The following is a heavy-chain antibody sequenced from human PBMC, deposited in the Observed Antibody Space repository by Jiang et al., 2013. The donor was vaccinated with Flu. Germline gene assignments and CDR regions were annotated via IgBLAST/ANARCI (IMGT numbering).Heavy chain of an antibody. CDR1: GGSISSYY. Sequence: SLTCTVSGGSISSYYWSWIRQPPGKGLEWIGYIYYSGSTNYNPSLKSRVTISVDTSKNQFSLKLSSVTAADTAVYYCARAPGGWGYYYGMDVWGQGTTVTVSS. J-gene: IGHJ6*02. V-gene: IGHV4-59*01. CDR3: ARAPGGWGYYYGMDV. CDR2: IYYSGST. D-gene: IGHD3-16*01.